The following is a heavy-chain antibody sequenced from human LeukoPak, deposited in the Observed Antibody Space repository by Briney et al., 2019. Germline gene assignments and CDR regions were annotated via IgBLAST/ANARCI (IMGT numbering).Heavy chain of an antibody. CDR2: IYPGDSDT. CDR1: GYSFTSYW. CDR3: ARRVDIVATIYDY. J-gene: IGHJ4*02. D-gene: IGHD5-12*01. Sequence: GESLQISCKGSGYSFTSYWIGWVRQMPGKGLEWMGIIYPGDSDTRYSPSFQGQVTISADKSISTAYLQWSSLKASDTAMYYCARRVDIVATIYDYWGQGALVTVSS. V-gene: IGHV5-51*01.